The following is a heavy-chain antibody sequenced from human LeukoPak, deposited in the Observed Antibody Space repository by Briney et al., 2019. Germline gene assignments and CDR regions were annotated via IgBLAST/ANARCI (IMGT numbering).Heavy chain of an antibody. J-gene: IGHJ5*02. Sequence: PSGTLSLTCAVSGGSISSSNWWSWVRQPPGKGLEWIREIYHSGSTNYNPSLKSRVTISVDKSKNQFSLKLSSVTAADTAVYYCARDPSNRIAAAGYRFDPWGQGTLVTVSS. D-gene: IGHD6-13*01. CDR3: ARDPSNRIAAAGYRFDP. V-gene: IGHV4-4*02. CDR2: IYHSGST. CDR1: GGSISSSNW.